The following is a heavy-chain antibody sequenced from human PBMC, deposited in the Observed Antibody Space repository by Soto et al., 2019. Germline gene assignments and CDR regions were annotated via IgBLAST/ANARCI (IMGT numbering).Heavy chain of an antibody. Sequence: QVQLVESGGGLVKPGGSLRLSCAASGFTFSDYYMTWIRQAPGKGLEWVSYITSSSSDTDYADSVKGRFTISRDNAKNSLYLQMNSLRAEDTAMYYCARRYCSGGNCYPNDYWGQGTLVTVSS. CDR3: ARRYCSGGNCYPNDY. D-gene: IGHD2-15*01. CDR2: ITSSSSDT. V-gene: IGHV3-11*06. J-gene: IGHJ4*02. CDR1: GFTFSDYY.